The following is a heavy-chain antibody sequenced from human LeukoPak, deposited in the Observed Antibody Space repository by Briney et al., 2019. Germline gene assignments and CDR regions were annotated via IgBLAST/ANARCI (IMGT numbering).Heavy chain of an antibody. V-gene: IGHV3-7*05. Sequence: PGGSLRLSCAASGFTFSSYLMSWVRQAPGKGLEWVANIKQDGSEKYYVDSVKGRFTISRDNAKNSLYLQMTSLRAEDTAVYYCARDRDYDGGMDVWGQGTTVTVSS. CDR1: GFTFSSYL. CDR3: ARDRDYDGGMDV. D-gene: IGHD4-17*01. CDR2: IKQDGSEK. J-gene: IGHJ6*02.